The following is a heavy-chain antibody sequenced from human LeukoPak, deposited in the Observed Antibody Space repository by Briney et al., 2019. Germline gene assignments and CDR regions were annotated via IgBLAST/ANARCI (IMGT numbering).Heavy chain of an antibody. V-gene: IGHV3-23*01. D-gene: IGHD2-8*02. J-gene: IGHJ4*02. CDR1: GFTFSSYA. Sequence: GGSLRLACAASGFTFSSYAMIWVRQAPGEWLEWVSAIRGSGGSTYYADSVTGRFTISRDNSKNTLYLQMNSLRAEDTAVYYCAKGVLGIYEFDYWGQGTRVTVSS. CDR2: IRGSGGST. CDR3: AKGVLGIYEFDY.